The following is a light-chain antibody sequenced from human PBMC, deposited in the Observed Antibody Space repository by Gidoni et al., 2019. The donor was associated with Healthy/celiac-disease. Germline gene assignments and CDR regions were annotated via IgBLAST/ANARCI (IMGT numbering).Light chain of an antibody. V-gene: IGKV4-1*01. J-gene: IGKJ3*01. CDR1: QSVFYSPNNKNY. CDR3: QQYYSTPLT. Sequence: DIVMTQSPDSLAVSLGERATINCKSSQSVFYSPNNKNYLAWYQQKPGQPPKLLIYWASTRESGVPDRFSGSGSGTDFTLTISSLQAEDVAVYYCQQYYSTPLTFGPGTKVDIK. CDR2: WAS.